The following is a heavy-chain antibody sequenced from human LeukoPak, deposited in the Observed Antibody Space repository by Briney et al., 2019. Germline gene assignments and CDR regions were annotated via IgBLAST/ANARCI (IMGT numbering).Heavy chain of an antibody. D-gene: IGHD6-19*01. V-gene: IGHV4-59*08. CDR3: VRHTTSGWYQVVY. CDR1: GGSISNYF. J-gene: IGHJ4*02. Sequence: SETLSLTCTVSGGSISNYFWSWIRQPPGQGLEWIGFITYSGTTDHNPSLRSRVTISVDASKNQFSLKLTSVTAADTAVYYCVRHTTSGWYQVVYWGQGTLVTVSS. CDR2: ITYSGTT.